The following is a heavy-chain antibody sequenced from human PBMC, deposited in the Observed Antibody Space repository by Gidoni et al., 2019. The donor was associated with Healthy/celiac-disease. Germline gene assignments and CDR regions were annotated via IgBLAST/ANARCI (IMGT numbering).Heavy chain of an antibody. CDR3: ARDGAVTTGNYYYYGMDV. Sequence: AASGFTFSDYYMSWIRQAPGKGLEWVSYISSSSSYTNYADSVKGRFTISRDNAKNSLYLQMNSLRAEDTAVYYCARDGAVTTGNYYYYGMDVWGQGTTVTVSS. CDR2: ISSSSSYT. D-gene: IGHD4-17*01. J-gene: IGHJ6*02. V-gene: IGHV3-11*05. CDR1: GFTFSDYY.